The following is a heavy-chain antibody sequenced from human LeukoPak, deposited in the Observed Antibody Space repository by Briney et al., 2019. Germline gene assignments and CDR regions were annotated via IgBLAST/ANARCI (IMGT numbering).Heavy chain of an antibody. CDR1: GGSTSSYY. Sequence: SETLSLTCTVSGGSTSSYYWSWIRQPAGKGLEWIGRMYISGSTNYNPSLKSRVTMSVDTSKNQLSLKVSSVTAADTAVYYCARELKFYSNYGGNYYYMDVWGKGTTVTVSS. CDR2: MYISGST. D-gene: IGHD4-11*01. J-gene: IGHJ6*03. V-gene: IGHV4-4*07. CDR3: ARELKFYSNYGGNYYYMDV.